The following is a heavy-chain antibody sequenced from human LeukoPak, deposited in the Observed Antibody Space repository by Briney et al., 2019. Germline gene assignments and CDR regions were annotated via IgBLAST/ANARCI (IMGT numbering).Heavy chain of an antibody. CDR2: ISSSSSYI. CDR3: AIGRYCSSTSCYAPNWFDP. V-gene: IGHV3-21*01. D-gene: IGHD2-2*01. Sequence: GGPLRLSCAASGFTFSSYSMNWVRQAPGKGLEWVSSISSSSSYIYYADSVNGRFTISRDNAKNSLYLQMNSLRAEDTAVYYCAIGRYCSSTSCYAPNWFDPWGQGTLVTVSS. CDR1: GFTFSSYS. J-gene: IGHJ5*02.